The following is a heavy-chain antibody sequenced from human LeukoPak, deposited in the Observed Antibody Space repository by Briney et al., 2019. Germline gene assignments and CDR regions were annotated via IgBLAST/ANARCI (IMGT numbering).Heavy chain of an antibody. Sequence: ASVKVSCKASGYTFTNYDITWVRQASGQGLEWMGWMDPNNGNTGYAQKFQGRVIMTWHTSTSTAYMELSSLRSEDTAVYYCARAPVMSEADYWGQGTLVTVSS. V-gene: IGHV1-8*01. CDR3: ARAPVMSEADY. J-gene: IGHJ4*02. CDR2: MDPNNGNT. CDR1: GYTFTNYD.